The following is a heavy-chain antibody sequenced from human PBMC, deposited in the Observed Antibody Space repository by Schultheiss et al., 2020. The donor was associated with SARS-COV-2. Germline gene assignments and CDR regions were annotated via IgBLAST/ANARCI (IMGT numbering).Heavy chain of an antibody. V-gene: IGHV4-61*01. J-gene: IGHJ6*02. CDR1: GGSVSSGSYY. D-gene: IGHD6-13*01. CDR3: AREIAAAGPISRGYYYYGMDV. Sequence: SETLSLTCTVSGGSVSSGSYYWSWIRQPPGKGLEWIGSIYHSGSTNYNPSLKSRVTISVDTSKNQFSLKLSSVTAADTAVYYCAREIAAAGPISRGYYYYGMDVWGQGTTVTVSS. CDR2: IYHSGST.